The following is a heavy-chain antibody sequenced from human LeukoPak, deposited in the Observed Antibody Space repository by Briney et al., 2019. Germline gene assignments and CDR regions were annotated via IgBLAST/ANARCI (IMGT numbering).Heavy chain of an antibody. V-gene: IGHV1-69*04. D-gene: IGHD2-21*02. Sequence: SVKVSCKASGGTFSSYAISWVRQAPGQGLEWMGRIIPILGIANYAQKFQGRVTITADKSTSTAYMELSSLRSEDTAVYYCARASSHCGGDCYPYYYYYGMDVWGQGTTVTVSS. J-gene: IGHJ6*02. CDR3: ARASSHCGGDCYPYYYYYGMDV. CDR1: GGTFSSYA. CDR2: IIPILGIA.